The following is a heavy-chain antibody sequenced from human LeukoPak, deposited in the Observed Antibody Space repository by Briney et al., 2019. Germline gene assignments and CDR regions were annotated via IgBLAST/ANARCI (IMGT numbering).Heavy chain of an antibody. Sequence: GGSLRLSCVAYGFTFSSHGMHWVRPAPGKGLACVAVIWYGGDSKYYADSVKGRFTISRDNAKNTLYLQMNSLRAEDTAVYYCARDVWESYRYFDYWGQGALVTVSS. CDR2: IWYGGDSK. CDR1: GFTFSSHG. CDR3: ARDVWESYRYFDY. D-gene: IGHD3-16*02. V-gene: IGHV3-33*01. J-gene: IGHJ4*02.